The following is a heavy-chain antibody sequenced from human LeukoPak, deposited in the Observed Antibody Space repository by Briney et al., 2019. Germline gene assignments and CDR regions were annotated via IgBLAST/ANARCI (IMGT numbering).Heavy chain of an antibody. CDR3: ARVAEGAKWYFDL. D-gene: IGHD1-14*01. CDR1: GVSISSGGYY. V-gene: IGHV4-31*03. Sequence: PSQTLSLTCTVSGVSISSGGYYWSWIRQHPGKGLEWIGYIYYSGSTYYNPSLKSRVTISVDTSKNQFSLKLSSVTDADTAVYYCARVAEGAKWYFDLWGRGTLVTVSS. CDR2: IYYSGST. J-gene: IGHJ2*01.